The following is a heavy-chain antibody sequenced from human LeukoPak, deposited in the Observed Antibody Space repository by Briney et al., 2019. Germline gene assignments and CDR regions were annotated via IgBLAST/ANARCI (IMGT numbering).Heavy chain of an antibody. CDR2: IYYSGST. CDR1: GGSISSYY. CDR3: ARHALDYYGSGTRGYFDY. D-gene: IGHD3-10*01. J-gene: IGHJ4*02. V-gene: IGHV4-59*08. Sequence: SETLSLTCTVSGGSISSYYWSWIRQPPGKGLEWIGYIYYSGSTNYNPSLKSRVTISVDTSKNQFSLKLSSVTAADTAVYYCARHALDYYGSGTRGYFDYWGQGTLVTVSS.